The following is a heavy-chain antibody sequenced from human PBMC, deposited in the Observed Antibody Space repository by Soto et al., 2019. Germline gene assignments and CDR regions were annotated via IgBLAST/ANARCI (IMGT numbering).Heavy chain of an antibody. D-gene: IGHD3-22*01. Sequence: GGSLRLSCAASGFTFSSYAMSWVRQAPGKGLEWVSAISGSGGSTYYADSVKGRFTISRDNSKNTLYLQMNSLRAEDTAVYYCAKGREPITMIVVVITTDFDYWGQGTLVTVSS. CDR3: AKGREPITMIVVVITTDFDY. CDR1: GFTFSSYA. J-gene: IGHJ4*02. CDR2: ISGSGGST. V-gene: IGHV3-23*01.